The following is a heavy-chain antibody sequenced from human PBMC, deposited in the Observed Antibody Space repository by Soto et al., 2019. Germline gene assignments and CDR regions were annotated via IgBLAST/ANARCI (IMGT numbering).Heavy chain of an antibody. J-gene: IGHJ4*02. CDR1: GGTFSSYA. CDR3: ANLLIYDSSGYYPPPGFDY. D-gene: IGHD3-22*01. V-gene: IGHV1-69*06. Sequence: GASVKVSCKASGGTFSSYAISWVRQAPGQGLEWMGGIIPIFGTANYAQKFQGRVTITADNSKNTLYLQMNSLRAEDTAVYYCANLLIYDSSGYYPPPGFDYWGQGTLVTVS. CDR2: IIPIFGTA.